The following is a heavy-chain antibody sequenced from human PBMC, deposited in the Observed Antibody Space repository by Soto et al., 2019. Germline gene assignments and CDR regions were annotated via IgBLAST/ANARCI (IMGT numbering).Heavy chain of an antibody. CDR3: ARNRGQRHQRDYYYYGMDV. CDR1: GGSISSSNW. D-gene: IGHD1-1*01. Sequence: SETLSLTCAVSGGSISSSNWWSWVRQPPGKGLEWIGEIYHSGSTNYNPSLKSRVTISVDKSKNQFSLKLSSVTAADTAVYYCARNRGQRHQRDYYYYGMDVWGQGTTVTVPS. J-gene: IGHJ6*02. CDR2: IYHSGST. V-gene: IGHV4-4*02.